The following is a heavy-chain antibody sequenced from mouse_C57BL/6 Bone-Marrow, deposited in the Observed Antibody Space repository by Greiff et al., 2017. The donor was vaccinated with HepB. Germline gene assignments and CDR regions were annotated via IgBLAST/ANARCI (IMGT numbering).Heavy chain of an antibody. CDR2: IYPGSGST. J-gene: IGHJ4*01. V-gene: IGHV1-55*01. CDR3: ARWKYSNTLYAMDY. CDR1: GYTFTSYW. D-gene: IGHD2-5*01. Sequence: QVQLQQPGAELVKPGASVKMSCKASGYTFTSYWITWVKQRPGQGLEWIGDIYPGSGSTNYNEKFKSKATLTVYTSSSTAYMQLSSLTSEDSAVYYCARWKYSNTLYAMDYWGQGTSVTVSS.